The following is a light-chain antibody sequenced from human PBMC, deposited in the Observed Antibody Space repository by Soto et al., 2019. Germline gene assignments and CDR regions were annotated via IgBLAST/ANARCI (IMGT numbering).Light chain of an antibody. Sequence: DIQMNQSPSSLSASVGDRVTITCQASQDISNYLNWYQQKPGKAPKLLIYDASNLETGVPSRFSGSGSGTDFTFTISSLQPEDIATYYCQQYDNLSYTFGQGTKVDSK. J-gene: IGKJ2*01. V-gene: IGKV1-33*01. CDR2: DAS. CDR1: QDISNY. CDR3: QQYDNLSYT.